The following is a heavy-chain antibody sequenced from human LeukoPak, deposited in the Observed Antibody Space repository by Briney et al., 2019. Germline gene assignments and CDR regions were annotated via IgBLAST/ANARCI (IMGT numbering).Heavy chain of an antibody. J-gene: IGHJ4*02. Sequence: GGSLRLSCAASGFTFSSYAMSWVRQAPGKGLEWASAISGSGDTTYYADSVKGRFSISRDNSKNTLSLQMHTLRAEDTAVYFCAKDFGSAWSRLFYWGQGTLVTVSS. CDR1: GFTFSSYA. D-gene: IGHD6-19*01. CDR2: ISGSGDTT. CDR3: AKDFGSAWSRLFY. V-gene: IGHV3-23*01.